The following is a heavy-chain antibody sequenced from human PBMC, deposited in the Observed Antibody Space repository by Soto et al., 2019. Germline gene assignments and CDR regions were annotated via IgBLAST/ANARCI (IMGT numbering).Heavy chain of an antibody. J-gene: IGHJ4*02. CDR3: AKDRVGGTFYTPLAF. CDR1: HLKFDSYG. CDR2: ITYDGSFL. Sequence: PGGSLRLSCQGRHLKFDSYGMHSIRQATGKGLEWVAVITYDGSFLYYADSVKGRFTISRDNSKNTLSLHLSTLKPEDTAVYHCAKDRVGGTFYTPLAFWGQGTLVTVSS. D-gene: IGHD1-7*01. V-gene: IGHV3-30*18.